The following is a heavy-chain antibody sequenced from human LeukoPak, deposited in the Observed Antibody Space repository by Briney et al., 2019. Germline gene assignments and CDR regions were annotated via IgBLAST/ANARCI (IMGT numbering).Heavy chain of an antibody. CDR3: ARSRRFWTETYYFDY. D-gene: IGHD3/OR15-3a*01. V-gene: IGHV4-4*02. CDR2: IYHSGST. Sequence: SETLSLTCAVSGGSISSSNWWSWVRPPPGKGLEWIGEIYHSGSTNYNPSLKSRVTISVDKSKNQFSLKLGSVTAADTAVYYCARSRRFWTETYYFDYWGQGTLVTVSS. CDR1: GGSISSSNW. J-gene: IGHJ4*02.